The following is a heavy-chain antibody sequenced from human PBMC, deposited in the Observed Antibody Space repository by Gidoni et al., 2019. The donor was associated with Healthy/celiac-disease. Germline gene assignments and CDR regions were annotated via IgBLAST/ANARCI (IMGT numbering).Heavy chain of an antibody. CDR3: ARSAVRWLGDG. J-gene: IGHJ4*02. Sequence: EVQLVESGGGLTQPGGSLRPACAASGFTVRSNYMSWVRQAPGKGLEWGSVIYSGGSTYYADSVKGRFTISRDNSKNTLYLQMNSLRAEDTAVYYCARSAVRWLGDGWGQGTLVTVSS. V-gene: IGHV3-53*01. CDR2: IYSGGST. CDR1: GFTVRSNY. D-gene: IGHD3-10*01.